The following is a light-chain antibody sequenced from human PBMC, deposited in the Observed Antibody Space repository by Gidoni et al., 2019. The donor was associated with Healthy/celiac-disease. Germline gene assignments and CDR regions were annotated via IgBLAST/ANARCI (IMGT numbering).Light chain of an antibody. Sequence: AIRITQSPSSFSASTGDRVTITCRASQGISSSLAWYQQKPGKAPKLLIYAASTLQSGVPSRFSGSGSGTDFTLTISCLQSEDFATYYCQQYYSYPRTFGQGTKVEIK. V-gene: IGKV1-8*01. J-gene: IGKJ1*01. CDR2: AAS. CDR3: QQYYSYPRT. CDR1: QGISSS.